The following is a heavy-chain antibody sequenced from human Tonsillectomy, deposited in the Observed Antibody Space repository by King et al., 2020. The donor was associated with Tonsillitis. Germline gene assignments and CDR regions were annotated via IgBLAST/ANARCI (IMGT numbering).Heavy chain of an antibody. Sequence: VQLVGSGGGLVQPGGSLRLSCGASGFTFSNYAMSWVRQAPGQGLEWVAGITATGGGTYYADFVMGRFTISRDNSKNTLFLQVNSLTAEDTAVYYCTNLLTTASLPQYWGQGTLVSVSS. CDR1: GFTFSNYA. J-gene: IGHJ1*01. CDR3: TNLLTTASLPQY. CDR2: ITATGGGT. D-gene: IGHD2-21*02. V-gene: IGHV3-23*04.